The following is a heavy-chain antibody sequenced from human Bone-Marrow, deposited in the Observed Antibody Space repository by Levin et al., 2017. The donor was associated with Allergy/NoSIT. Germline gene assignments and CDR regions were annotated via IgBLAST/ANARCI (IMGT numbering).Heavy chain of an antibody. J-gene: IGHJ4*02. Sequence: SCAASGFTFSSYAMHWVRQAPGKGLEWVAVISYDGSNKYYADSVKGRFTISRDNSKNTLYLQMNSLRAEDTAVYYCARDEAGTSGYWGQGTLVTVSS. D-gene: IGHD6-13*01. CDR2: ISYDGSNK. CDR1: GFTFSSYA. CDR3: ARDEAGTSGY. V-gene: IGHV3-30*04.